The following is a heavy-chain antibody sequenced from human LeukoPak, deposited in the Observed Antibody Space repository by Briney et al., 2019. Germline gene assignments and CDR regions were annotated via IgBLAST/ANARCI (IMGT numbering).Heavy chain of an antibody. CDR3: ATSSNARANGVGY. CDR2: IKEDGSEK. Sequence: GGSLRLSCAASGFTFSIYWMSWVRQAPGKGLEWVANIKEDGSEKYYVDSVRGRFTISRDNAKNSLYLQMNNLKAEDTAVYYCATSSNARANGVGYWGQGTLVTVSS. D-gene: IGHD4-17*01. V-gene: IGHV3-7*02. CDR1: GFTFSIYW. J-gene: IGHJ4*02.